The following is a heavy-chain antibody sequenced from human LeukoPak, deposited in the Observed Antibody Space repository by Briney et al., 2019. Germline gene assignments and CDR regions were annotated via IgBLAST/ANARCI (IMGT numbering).Heavy chain of an antibody. D-gene: IGHD1-26*01. Sequence: PGGSLRLSCAASGFSFSSYAMSWVRQAPGKGLEWVSGISGSGGSTYYADSVKGRFTISRDKSKNTLYLQMNSLRVEDTAMYYCASDPGVGLLSGLRGPDYWGQGALVTVSS. J-gene: IGHJ4*02. CDR1: GFSFSSYA. CDR2: ISGSGGST. CDR3: ASDPGVGLLSGLRGPDY. V-gene: IGHV3-23*01.